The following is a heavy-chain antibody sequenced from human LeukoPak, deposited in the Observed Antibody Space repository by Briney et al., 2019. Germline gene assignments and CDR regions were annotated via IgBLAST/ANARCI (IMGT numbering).Heavy chain of an antibody. CDR1: GYTFTSYG. CDR2: ISAYNGNT. V-gene: IGHV1-18*01. D-gene: IGHD3-22*01. CDR3: ARSSYYYDSSGSET. Sequence: ASVTVSCKASGYTFTSYGISWVRQAPGQGLEWMGWISAYNGNTNYAQKLQGRVTMTTDTSTSTAYMELSSLRSEDTAVYYCARSSYYYDSSGSETWGQGTMVTVSS. J-gene: IGHJ3*01.